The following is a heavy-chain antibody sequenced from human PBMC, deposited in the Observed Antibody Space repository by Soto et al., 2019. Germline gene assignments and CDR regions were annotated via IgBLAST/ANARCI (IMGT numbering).Heavy chain of an antibody. CDR2: MNPNSGNT. CDR1: GYTFTSYD. Sequence: QVQLVQSGAEVKKPGASVKVSCKASGYTFTSYDINWVRQATGQGLEWMGWMNPNSGNTGYAQKFQGRVTMTRNTTISTAYMGLSSLRSEDTAVYYCATTPLRFGEHHYWGQGTLVTVSS. J-gene: IGHJ4*02. V-gene: IGHV1-8*01. D-gene: IGHD3-10*01. CDR3: ATTPLRFGEHHY.